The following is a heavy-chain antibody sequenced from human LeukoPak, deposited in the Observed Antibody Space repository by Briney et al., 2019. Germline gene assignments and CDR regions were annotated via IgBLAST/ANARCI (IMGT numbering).Heavy chain of an antibody. V-gene: IGHV4-59*01. J-gene: IGHJ4*02. CDR3: AREASLVGATIY. Sequence: SETLSLTCTVSGDSISHYYWSWIRQPPGKGLEWIASIDYSGSTNYNPSLTSRVTISIDTSKKHFSLKLNSVTAADTAVYYCAREASLVGATIYWGQGTLVTVSS. CDR1: GDSISHYY. D-gene: IGHD1-26*01. CDR2: IDYSGST.